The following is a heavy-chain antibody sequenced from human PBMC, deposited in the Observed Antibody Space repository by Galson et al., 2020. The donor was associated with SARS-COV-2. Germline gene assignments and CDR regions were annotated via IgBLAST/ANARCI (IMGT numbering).Heavy chain of an antibody. D-gene: IGHD5-12*01. CDR2: IYSGGST. CDR3: ARGDGYVFDY. Sequence: QLGESLKISCAASGFTVSSNYMSWVRQAPGKGLEWVSVIYSGGSTYYADSVKGRFTISRDNSKNTLYLQMNSLRAEDTAVYYCARGDGYVFDYWGQGTLVTVSS. CDR1: GFTVSSNY. V-gene: IGHV3-53*01. J-gene: IGHJ4*02.